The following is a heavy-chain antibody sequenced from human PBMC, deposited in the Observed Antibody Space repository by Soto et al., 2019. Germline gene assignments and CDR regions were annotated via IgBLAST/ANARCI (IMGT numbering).Heavy chain of an antibody. CDR3: ARDLIGRYCSATSCYGLNS. V-gene: IGHV3-33*01. D-gene: IGHD2-2*01. CDR2: IWYDGTNE. CDR1: GFTFANYG. Sequence: VQLVESGGGVVQPGRSLRLSCAASGFTFANYGMHWVRQAPGKGLEWVAVIWYDGTNEYYADSVKGRFTISRDNSKGTLYLQMNSLRAEDTAVYYCARDLIGRYCSATSCYGLNSWGQGTLVTVSS. J-gene: IGHJ4*02.